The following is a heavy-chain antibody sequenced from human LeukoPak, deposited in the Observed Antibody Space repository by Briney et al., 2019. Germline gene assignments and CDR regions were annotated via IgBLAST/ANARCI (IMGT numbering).Heavy chain of an antibody. CDR2: INSKNDGGTT. CDR1: GFIFNNAW. Sequence: GGSLRLSCSASGFIFNNAWMTWVRQAPGKGLEWVGRINSKNDGGTTDYAAPVKGRFTISRDDSKNMLYLQMNSLTTEDTAVYYCRWTPGYYPPFDIWGQGTQVIVSS. V-gene: IGHV3-15*01. CDR3: RWTPGYYPPFDI. J-gene: IGHJ4*02. D-gene: IGHD3-9*01.